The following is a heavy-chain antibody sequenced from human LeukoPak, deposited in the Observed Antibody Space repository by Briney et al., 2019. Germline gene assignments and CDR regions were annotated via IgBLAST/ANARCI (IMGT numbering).Heavy chain of an antibody. CDR1: GFTFSSYS. CDR2: ISSSSSYI. Sequence: GGSLRLSCAASGFTFSSYSMNWVRQAPGKGLEWVSSISSSSSYIYYADSVKGRFTISRDNAKNSLYLQMNSLRAEDTAVYYCARDPGDSPYSGSYYFDYWGQGTLVTVSS. J-gene: IGHJ4*02. D-gene: IGHD1-26*01. CDR3: ARDPGDSPYSGSYYFDY. V-gene: IGHV3-21*01.